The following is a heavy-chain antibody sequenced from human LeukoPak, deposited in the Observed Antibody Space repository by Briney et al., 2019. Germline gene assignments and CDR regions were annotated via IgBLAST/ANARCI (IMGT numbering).Heavy chain of an antibody. V-gene: IGHV3-21*01. CDR3: ARDNAAYGYMDV. Sequence: GGSLRLSCTASGFTFSSYTMSWVRQAPGKGLEWVSSISSSTSYIYYADSVKGRFTISRDNAKNSLYLQMNSLRAEDTAVYYCARDNAAYGYMDVWGKGTTVTISS. D-gene: IGHD2-21*01. CDR1: GFTFSSYT. J-gene: IGHJ6*03. CDR2: ISSSTSYI.